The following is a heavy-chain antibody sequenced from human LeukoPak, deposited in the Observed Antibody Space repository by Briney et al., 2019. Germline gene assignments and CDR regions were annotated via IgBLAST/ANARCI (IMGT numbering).Heavy chain of an antibody. V-gene: IGHV3-23*01. CDR1: GFTFSSYA. J-gene: IGHJ5*02. D-gene: IGHD6-13*01. CDR2: ISGSDGST. Sequence: GGSLRLSCAASGFTFSSYAMSWVRQAPGKGLEWVSAISGSDGSTYYADSVKSRFTISRDNSKNTLYLQMNSLRAEDTAVYYCANSPGSSWRYNWFDPWGQGTLVTVSS. CDR3: ANSPGSSWRYNWFDP.